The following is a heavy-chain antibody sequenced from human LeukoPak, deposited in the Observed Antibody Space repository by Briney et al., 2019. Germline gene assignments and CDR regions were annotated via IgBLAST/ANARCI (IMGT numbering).Heavy chain of an antibody. CDR1: GYIFTNDW. CDR3: ARLGVRHAFDI. D-gene: IGHD2-8*01. V-gene: IGHV5-51*01. Sequence: GESLKISCKASGYIFTNDWIGWVRQMPGKGLEWMGIIYPRDSDVRYSPSFQGQVTISADKSISTAYLQWSSLKASDTAMYYCARLGVRHAFDIWGQGTMVTVSS. CDR2: IYPRDSDV. J-gene: IGHJ3*02.